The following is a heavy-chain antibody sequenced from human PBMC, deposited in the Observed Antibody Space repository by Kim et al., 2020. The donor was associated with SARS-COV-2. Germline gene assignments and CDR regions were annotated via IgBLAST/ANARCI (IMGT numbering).Heavy chain of an antibody. J-gene: IGHJ6*02. CDR2: IKQDGSEK. CDR3: ARASAVAGVRYYGMDV. D-gene: IGHD6-19*01. CDR1: GFTFSSYW. V-gene: IGHV3-7*03. Sequence: GGSLRLSCAASGFTFSSYWMSWVRLAPGKGLEWVANIKQDGSEKYYVDSVKGRFTISRDNAKNSLYLQMNSLRAEDTAVYYCARASAVAGVRYYGMDVWGQGTTVTVSS.